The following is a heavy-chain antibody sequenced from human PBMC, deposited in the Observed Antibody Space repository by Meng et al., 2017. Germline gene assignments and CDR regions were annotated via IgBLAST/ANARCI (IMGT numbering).Heavy chain of an antibody. V-gene: IGHV3-64*01. Sequence: EVHLVESGGGLVQPGGALRLTCAASGFTFSSYAMHWVRQAPGKGLEYVSAISSNGGSTYYANSVKGRFTISRDNSKNTLYLQMGSLRAEDMAVYYCARGQVAVAQNWFDPWGQGTLVTVSS. CDR1: GFTFSSYA. D-gene: IGHD6-19*01. CDR3: ARGQVAVAQNWFDP. J-gene: IGHJ5*02. CDR2: ISSNGGST.